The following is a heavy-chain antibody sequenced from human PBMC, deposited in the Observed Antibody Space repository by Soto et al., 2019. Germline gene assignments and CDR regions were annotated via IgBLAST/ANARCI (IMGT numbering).Heavy chain of an antibody. Sequence: ASLKVSCNASGYTFTGYYMHWVRQAPGQGLEWMGWINPNSGGTNYAQKFQGRVTMTRDTSISTAYMELSRLRSDDTAVYYCARDHHYYDTYPPRSDYWGQGTLVTVS. CDR3: ARDHHYYDTYPPRSDY. CDR2: INPNSGGT. V-gene: IGHV1-2*02. D-gene: IGHD3-22*01. CDR1: GYTFTGYY. J-gene: IGHJ4*02.